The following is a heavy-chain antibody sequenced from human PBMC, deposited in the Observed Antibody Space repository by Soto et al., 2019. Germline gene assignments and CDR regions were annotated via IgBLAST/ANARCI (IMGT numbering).Heavy chain of an antibody. D-gene: IGHD2-2*01. CDR1: VFIFSSYW. V-gene: IGHV3-7*05. CDR3: ARSCSSTSCYPKYYFDY. CDR2: INQGGSEQ. J-gene: IGHJ4*02. Sequence: SLRRSCEGSVFIFSSYWLIWVLQNPVKVLEWVANINQGGSEQYYVDSVRGRFTISRDNAKNSVYLEMSSVTAADTAVYYCARSCSSTSCYPKYYFDYWGQGTLVTVSS.